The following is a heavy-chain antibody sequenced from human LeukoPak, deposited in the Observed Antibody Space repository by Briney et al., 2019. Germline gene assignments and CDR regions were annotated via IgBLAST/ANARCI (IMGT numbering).Heavy chain of an antibody. CDR3: ARLYLSPIDAFDI. J-gene: IGHJ3*02. CDR2: IYYSGST. V-gene: IGHV4-59*08. CDR1: GGSISSYY. Sequence: SETLSLTCTVSGGSISSYYWSWIRQPPGKGLEWIGYIYYSGSTNYNPSLKSRVTISVDTSKNQFSLKLSSVTAADTAVCYCARLYLSPIDAFDIWGQGTMVTVSS.